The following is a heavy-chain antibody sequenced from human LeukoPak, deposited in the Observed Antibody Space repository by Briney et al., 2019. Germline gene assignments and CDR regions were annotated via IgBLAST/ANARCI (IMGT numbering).Heavy chain of an antibody. CDR3: AKTPLWGYYDSSGYPPGYFDY. J-gene: IGHJ4*02. V-gene: IGHV3-23*01. Sequence: PGGSLRLSCAASGFTFSSYAMSWVRQAPGKGLEWVSAISGSGGSTYYADSVKGRFTISRDNSKNTLYLQMNSLRAEDTAVYYCAKTPLWGYYDSSGYPPGYFDYWGQGTLVTVSS. CDR2: ISGSGGST. D-gene: IGHD3-22*01. CDR1: GFTFSSYA.